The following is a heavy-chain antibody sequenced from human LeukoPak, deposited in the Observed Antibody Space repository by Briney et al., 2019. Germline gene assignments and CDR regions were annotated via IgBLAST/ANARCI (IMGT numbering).Heavy chain of an antibody. CDR2: FDPEDGET. V-gene: IGHV1-24*01. J-gene: IGHJ4*02. CDR1: GYTLTELS. D-gene: IGHD5-12*01. Sequence: ASVKVSCKVSGYTLTELSMHWVRQAPGKGLEWVGGFDPEDGETIYAQKFQGRVTMTEDTSTDTAYMELSSLRSEDTAVYYCATPLSGFPTYFDSGAREPWSPSPQ. CDR3: ATPLSGFPTYFDS.